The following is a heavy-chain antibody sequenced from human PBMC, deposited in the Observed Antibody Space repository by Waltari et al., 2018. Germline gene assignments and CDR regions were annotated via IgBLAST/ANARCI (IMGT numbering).Heavy chain of an antibody. D-gene: IGHD6-19*01. CDR1: GFTFDDYA. CDR3: AKGGGIAVAGTQYYFDY. J-gene: IGHJ4*02. V-gene: IGHV3-43D*03. Sequence: EVQLVESGGVVVQPGGSLRLSCAASGFTFDDYAMHWVRQAPGKGLEWVSLISWDGGSTYYADSVKGRFTISRDNSKNSLYLQMNSLRAEDTALYYCAKGGGIAVAGTQYYFDYWGQGTLVTVSS. CDR2: ISWDGGST.